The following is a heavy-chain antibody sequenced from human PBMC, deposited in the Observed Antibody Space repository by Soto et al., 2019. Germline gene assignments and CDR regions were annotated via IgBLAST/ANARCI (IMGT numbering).Heavy chain of an antibody. CDR3: ARDPVRGDDYNFDY. CDR2: IKPDGSVK. V-gene: IGHV3-7*01. D-gene: IGHD3-10*01. CDR1: GVIFSSCW. Sequence: PGGPLRLSCAASGVIFSSCWMTWVRQAPGKGLEWVANIKPDGSVKNYVDSVQGRFTISRDNAKNSLYLQMNTLRAEDTAVYYCARDPVRGDDYNFDYWGQGTLVTVSS. J-gene: IGHJ4*02.